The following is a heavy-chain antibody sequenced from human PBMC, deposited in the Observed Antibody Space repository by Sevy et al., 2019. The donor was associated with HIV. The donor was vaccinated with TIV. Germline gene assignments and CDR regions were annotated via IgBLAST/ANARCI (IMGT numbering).Heavy chain of an antibody. CDR2: IYPRDSDT. CDR1: GYKFTTYS. V-gene: IGHV5-51*01. D-gene: IGHD4-4*01. J-gene: IGHJ4*02. CDR3: ARHVDMTTLIGGLYYFDS. Sequence: GESLKISCKASGYKFTTYSIGWARQMPGKGLEWMGMIYPRDSDTRYSQSFQGQVTISADTSINTAYLQWSSLKASDTAMYFCARHVDMTTLIGGLYYFDSWGQGTLVTVSS.